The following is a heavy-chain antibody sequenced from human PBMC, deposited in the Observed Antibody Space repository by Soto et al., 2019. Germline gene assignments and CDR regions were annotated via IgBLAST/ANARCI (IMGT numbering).Heavy chain of an antibody. D-gene: IGHD1-7*01. J-gene: IGHJ3*02. CDR2: ISSSSSYI. CDR1: GFTFSSYS. V-gene: IGHV3-21*01. CDR3: ARDGITGTLGAFDI. Sequence: GGSLRLSCAASGFTFSSYSMNWVRQAPGKGLEWVSSISSSSSYIYYADSVKGRFTISRDNAKNSLYLQMNSLRAEDTAVYYCARDGITGTLGAFDIWGQGTMVTVSS.